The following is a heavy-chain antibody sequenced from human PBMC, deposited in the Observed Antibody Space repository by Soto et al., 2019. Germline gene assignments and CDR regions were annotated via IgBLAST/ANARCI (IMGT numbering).Heavy chain of an antibody. Sequence: GGSLRLSCAASGFTFSSYSMNWVRQAPGKGLEWVSSISSSSSYIYYADSVKGRFTISRDNAKNSLYLQMNSLRAEDMAVYYCARDLGDGPEIWGQGTLVTVSS. CDR1: GFTFSSYS. V-gene: IGHV3-21*01. CDR2: ISSSSSYI. J-gene: IGHJ4*02. CDR3: ARDLGDGPEI.